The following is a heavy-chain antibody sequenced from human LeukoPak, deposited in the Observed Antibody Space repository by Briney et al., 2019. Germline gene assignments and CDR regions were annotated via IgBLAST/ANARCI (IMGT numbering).Heavy chain of an antibody. Sequence: GASVKVSCKASGYTFTAYYIHWVRQAPGQGLEWMGWINPNSGATNYAQQFQGRVTLTRDMSINTAYMEMSRLRSDDTAVFYCVRYVMTSVNPAAWDHFDYWGQGTLVTVSS. CDR3: VRYVMTSVNPAAWDHFDY. D-gene: IGHD4-17*01. V-gene: IGHV1-2*02. CDR1: GYTFTAYY. J-gene: IGHJ4*02. CDR2: INPNSGAT.